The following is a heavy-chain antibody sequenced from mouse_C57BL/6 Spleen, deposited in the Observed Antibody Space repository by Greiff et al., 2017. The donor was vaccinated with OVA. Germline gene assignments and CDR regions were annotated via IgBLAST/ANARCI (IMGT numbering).Heavy chain of an antibody. CDR2: INPSNGGT. Sequence: QVQLQQPGTELVKPGASVKLSCKASGYTFTSYWMHWVKQRPGQGLEWIGNINPSNGGTNYNEKFKSKATLTVDKSSSTAYMQLSSLTSEDSAVYYCERGDFYCGSSYAYFDDWGQGTTLTVSS. V-gene: IGHV1-53*01. CDR1: GYTFTSYW. D-gene: IGHD1-1*01. CDR3: ERGDFYCGSSYAYFDD. J-gene: IGHJ2*01.